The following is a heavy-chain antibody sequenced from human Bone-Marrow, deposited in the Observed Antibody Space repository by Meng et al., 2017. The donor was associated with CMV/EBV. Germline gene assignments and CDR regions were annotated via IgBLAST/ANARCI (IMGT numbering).Heavy chain of an antibody. J-gene: IGHJ4*02. CDR2: ISYDGSNK. V-gene: IGHV3-30-3*01. CDR3: ARAKCSSTSCYEYY. Sequence: GESLKISCAASGFTVSSSEMRWVRQAPGKGLEWVAVISYDGSNKYYADSVKGRFTISRDNSKNTLYLQMNSLRAEDTAVYYCARAKCSSTSCYEYYWGQGTLVTVSS. D-gene: IGHD2-2*01. CDR1: GFTVSSSE.